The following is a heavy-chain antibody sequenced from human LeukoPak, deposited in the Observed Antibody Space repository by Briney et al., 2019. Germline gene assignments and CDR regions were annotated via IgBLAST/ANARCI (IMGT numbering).Heavy chain of an antibody. CDR2: IYDSGST. V-gene: IGHV4-61*05. CDR1: GGSISSSSYY. J-gene: IGHJ3*02. Sequence: PSETLSLTCTVSGGSISSSSYYWGWIRQPPGKGLEWIGRIYDSGSTNYNPSLKSRVTMSVDTSKNQFSLELTSVTAADTAVYYCARSPGYCTITNCYKGAFDIWGQGAMVTVSS. CDR3: ARSPGYCTITNCYKGAFDI. D-gene: IGHD2-2*02.